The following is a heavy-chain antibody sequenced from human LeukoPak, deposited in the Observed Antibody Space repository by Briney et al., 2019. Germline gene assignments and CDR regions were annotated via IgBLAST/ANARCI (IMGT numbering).Heavy chain of an antibody. Sequence: SETLSLTCTVSGGSISSSSYYWGWIRQPPGKGLAWIGNIFYSGSTYYNPSLKSRVTISVDTSRSQFSLKLNSVAAADTAVYYCARLWLGAYYFDYWGQGTLVTVSS. J-gene: IGHJ4*02. D-gene: IGHD3-10*01. CDR3: ARLWLGAYYFDY. CDR2: IFYSGST. CDR1: GGSISSSSYY. V-gene: IGHV4-39*01.